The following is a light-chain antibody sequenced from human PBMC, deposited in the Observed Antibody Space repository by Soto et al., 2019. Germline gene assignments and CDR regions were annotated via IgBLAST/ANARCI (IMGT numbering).Light chain of an antibody. Sequence: QSVLTQPPSVSGAPGQRVTISCTGSSSNIGAGYDVHWYQQLPGTAPKLLIYGNSNRPSGVPDRFSGSKSGTSASLAITGLQAEDEADYYCQSYHNSLSVLYVFATGTKVTVL. CDR3: QSYHNSLSVLYV. CDR1: SSNIGAGYD. J-gene: IGLJ1*01. V-gene: IGLV1-40*01. CDR2: GNS.